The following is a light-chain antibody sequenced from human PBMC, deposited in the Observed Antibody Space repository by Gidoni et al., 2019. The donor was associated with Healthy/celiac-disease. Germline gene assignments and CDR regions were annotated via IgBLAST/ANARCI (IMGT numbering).Light chain of an antibody. V-gene: IGKV2-28*01. Sequence: DIVMPQPPLSLPVTPGEPASISCRSIQSLLHSNVYHYLDWYLQKPAQSPQLLIYLGSNRASGVPDRFSGSGSGTDFTLKISRVEAEDVGVYYCMQALQTPLYTFGQGTKLEIK. CDR1: QSLLHSNVYHY. J-gene: IGKJ2*01. CDR3: MQALQTPLYT. CDR2: LGS.